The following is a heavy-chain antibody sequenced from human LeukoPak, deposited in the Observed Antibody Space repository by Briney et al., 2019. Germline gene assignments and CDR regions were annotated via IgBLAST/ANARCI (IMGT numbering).Heavy chain of an antibody. D-gene: IGHD4-23*01. Sequence: PGGSLRLSCAPSGFTVSGNFMSWVRQAPGKGLEWVSVIYSGGSTYYADSVKGRFTISRDNSKNTLYLQMNSLRVEDTAVHYCASGYGGSRDHDAFHIWGQGTMVTVSS. CDR2: IYSGGST. CDR3: ASGYGGSRDHDAFHI. J-gene: IGHJ3*02. CDR1: GFTVSGNF. V-gene: IGHV3-53*01.